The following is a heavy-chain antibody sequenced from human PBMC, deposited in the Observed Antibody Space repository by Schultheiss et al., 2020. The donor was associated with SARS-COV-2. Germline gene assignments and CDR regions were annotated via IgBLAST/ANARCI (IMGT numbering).Heavy chain of an antibody. J-gene: IGHJ4*02. CDR2: INPNSGGT. CDR1: GYTFTGYY. CDR3: ARDVGGVVGYFDY. Sequence: ASVKVSCKASGYTFTGYYIHWVRQSPGQGLEWMGWINPNSGGTNYAQKFQDWVTMTRDTSISTAYMELSRLRSDDTAVYYCARDVGGVVGYFDYWGQGTLVTVSS. V-gene: IGHV1-2*04. D-gene: IGHD1-26*01.